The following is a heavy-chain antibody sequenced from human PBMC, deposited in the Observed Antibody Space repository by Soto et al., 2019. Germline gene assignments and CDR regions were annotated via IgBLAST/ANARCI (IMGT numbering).Heavy chain of an antibody. CDR2: ISAGGAT. J-gene: IGHJ6*02. CDR1: GFFVFGNY. D-gene: IGHD2-15*01. V-gene: IGHV3-53*02. Sequence: EEQLVETGGGLIQPGGSLRLSCSASGFFVFGNYMSWVRQAPGRGLEWVSVISAGGATYYSDSVKGRFTLSRDNSKNTLFLELSSLRAEDTAVYYCARHQYCSGGRCYSHYQYGMDVWGQGTTVIVSS. CDR3: ARHQYCSGGRCYSHYQYGMDV.